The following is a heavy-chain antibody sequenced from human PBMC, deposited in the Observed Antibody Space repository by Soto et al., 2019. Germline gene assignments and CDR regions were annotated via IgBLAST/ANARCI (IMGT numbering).Heavy chain of an antibody. CDR1: GYTFTSYG. CDR2: ISAYNGNT. CDR3: ARSTYGDYGRGFFDY. Sequence: QVQLVQSGAEVKKPGASVKVSGKASGYTFTSYGISWVRQAPGQGLEWMGWISAYNGNTNYAQKLQGRVTMTTDTSTSTAYMGLRSLRSDDTAVYYCARSTYGDYGRGFFDYWGQGTLVTVSS. J-gene: IGHJ4*02. D-gene: IGHD4-17*01. V-gene: IGHV1-18*01.